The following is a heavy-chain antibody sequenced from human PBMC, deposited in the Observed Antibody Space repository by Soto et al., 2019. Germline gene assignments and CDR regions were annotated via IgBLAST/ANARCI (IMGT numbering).Heavy chain of an antibody. CDR3: AKGEVRGIIPSYFDY. D-gene: IGHD3-10*01. J-gene: IGHJ4*02. CDR1: GFTFRWFG. CDR2: ISNDGSNE. Sequence: GGSLRLSCAGSGFTFRWFGMNWVRQAPGKGLEWVARISNDGSNEYYVDSVKGRFTISRDNPKNTLYLQMDSLRAEDTAVYYCAKGEVRGIIPSYFDYWGLGTLVTVSS. V-gene: IGHV3-30*18.